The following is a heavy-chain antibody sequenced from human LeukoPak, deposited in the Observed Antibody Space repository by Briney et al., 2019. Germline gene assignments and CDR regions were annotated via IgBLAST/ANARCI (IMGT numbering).Heavy chain of an antibody. CDR3: AKDEVALIVVVPAAMGIDY. D-gene: IGHD2-2*01. V-gene: IGHV3-30*02. CDR1: GFTFSSYG. CDR2: IRYDGSNK. J-gene: IGHJ4*02. Sequence: GGSLRLSCAASGFTFSSYGIHWVRQAPGKGLEWVAFIRYDGSNKYYADSVKGRFTISRDNSKNTLYLQMNSLRAEDTAVYYCAKDEVALIVVVPAAMGIDYWGQGTLVTVSS.